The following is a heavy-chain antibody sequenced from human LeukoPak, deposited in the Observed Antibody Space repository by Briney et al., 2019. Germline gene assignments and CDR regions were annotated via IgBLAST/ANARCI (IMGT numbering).Heavy chain of an antibody. D-gene: IGHD3-16*01. J-gene: IGHJ4*02. CDR3: ARGAPLDYFDY. Sequence: GGSLRLSCLGSGFNFRFFWMSWVRHAPGKGRVWVANINHDGRETYYADSVKGRFIISRDNAKDSLYLQMNSLRAEDTAVYYCARGAPLDYFDYWGQGTLVTVSS. V-gene: IGHV3-7*04. CDR2: INHDGRET. CDR1: GFNFRFFW.